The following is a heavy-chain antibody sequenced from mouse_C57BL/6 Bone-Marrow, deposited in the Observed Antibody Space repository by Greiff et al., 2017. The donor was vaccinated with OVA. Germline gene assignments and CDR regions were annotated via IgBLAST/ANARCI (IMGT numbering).Heavy chain of an antibody. CDR2: INSDGGST. CDR1: EYEFPSHD. CDR3: ARQRYDYYAMDY. V-gene: IGHV5-2*01. J-gene: IGHJ4*01. D-gene: IGHD2-10*02. Sequence: EVKLQESGGGLVQPGESLKLSCESNEYEFPSHDMSWVRKTPEKRLELVAAINSDGGSTYYPDTMERRFIISRDNTKKTLYLQMSSLRSEDTALYYCARQRYDYYAMDYWGQGTSVTVSS.